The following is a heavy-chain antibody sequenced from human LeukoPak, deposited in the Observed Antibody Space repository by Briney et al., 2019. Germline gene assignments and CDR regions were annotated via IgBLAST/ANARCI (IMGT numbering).Heavy chain of an antibody. CDR2: IYTSGST. V-gene: IGHV4-4*07. D-gene: IGHD2-2*01. CDR1: GGSISSYY. J-gene: IGHJ6*03. CDR3: ARVMAWSTSNYYYYMDV. Sequence: SETLSLTCSVSGGSISSYYWSWIRQPAGKGLEWIGRIYTSGSTNYNPSLKSRVTMSVDTSKNQFSLKLSSVTAADTAVYYCARVMAWSTSNYYYYMDVWGKGTTVTVSS.